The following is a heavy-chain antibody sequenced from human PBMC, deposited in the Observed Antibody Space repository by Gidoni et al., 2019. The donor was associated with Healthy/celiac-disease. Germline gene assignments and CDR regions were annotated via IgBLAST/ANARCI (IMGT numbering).Heavy chain of an antibody. V-gene: IGHV4-39*01. CDR3: ARLGIQSWDNWFDP. Sequence: QLQLQESGPGLVKPSETLSLTCTVSGGSISSSSYYWGWIRQPPGKGLEWIGSIYYSGSTYYNPSLKSRVTISVDTSKNQFSLKLSSVTAADTAVYYCARLGIQSWDNWFDPWGQGTLVTVSS. CDR1: GGSISSSSYY. J-gene: IGHJ5*02. D-gene: IGHD5-18*01. CDR2: IYYSGST.